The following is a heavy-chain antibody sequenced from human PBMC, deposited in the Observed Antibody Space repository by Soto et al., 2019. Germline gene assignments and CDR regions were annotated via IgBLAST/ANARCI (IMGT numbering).Heavy chain of an antibody. J-gene: IGHJ4*02. CDR1: GFTFSSYA. CDR3: AKRRGAGGHFDY. CDR2: VSIGGST. Sequence: GGSLRLSCAASGFTFSSYAMGWVRQGPGKGLEWVAVVSIGGSTHYADSVRGRFTISRDNSKSTLSLQMNSLTAEDTAVYFCAKRRGAGGHFDYWGQGALVTVSS. V-gene: IGHV3-23*01. D-gene: IGHD2-15*01.